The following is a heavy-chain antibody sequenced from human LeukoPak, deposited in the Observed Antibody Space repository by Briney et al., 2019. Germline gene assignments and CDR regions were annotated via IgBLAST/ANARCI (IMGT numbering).Heavy chain of an antibody. V-gene: IGHV3-30*18. Sequence: GGSLRLSCAASGFTLSNYAMHWVRQAPGKGLEWVTVISTDGKDKKYADSVKGRFAISRDNSKNTLDLQMNSLRAEDTAVHYCAKDQKWGPADYYFDSWGQGTLVTVSS. CDR2: ISTDGKDK. D-gene: IGHD2-2*01. J-gene: IGHJ4*02. CDR3: AKDQKWGPADYYFDS. CDR1: GFTLSNYA.